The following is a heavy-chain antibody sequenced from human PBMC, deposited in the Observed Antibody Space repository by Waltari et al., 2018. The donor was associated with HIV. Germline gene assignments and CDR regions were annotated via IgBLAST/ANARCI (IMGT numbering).Heavy chain of an antibody. CDR3: ANMGGYYYDSSGYYYDFDY. CDR1: GLTSGSFS. CDR2: ISSSSSTI. D-gene: IGHD3-22*01. J-gene: IGHJ4*02. Sequence: EVQLVESGGGLVQPGGSLILSGAAAGLTSGSFSVNWVRQAPGKGLELVSYISSSSSTIYYADSVKGRFTISRDNAKNSLYLQMNSLRAEDTAVYYCANMGGYYYDSSGYYYDFDYWGQGTLVTVSS. V-gene: IGHV3-48*01.